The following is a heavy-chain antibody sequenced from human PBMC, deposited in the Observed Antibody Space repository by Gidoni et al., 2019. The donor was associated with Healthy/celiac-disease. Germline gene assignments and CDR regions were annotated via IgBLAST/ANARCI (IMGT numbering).Heavy chain of an antibody. CDR2: IRSKAYGGTT. V-gene: IGHV3-49*03. CDR3: TRPPRSLHYYYGMDV. CDR1: GFTFGDYA. Sequence: EVQLVESGGGVVQPGRSLRLSCTASGFTFGDYAMSWFRQAPGKGLEWLGLIRSKAYGGTTEYAASVKGRFTISRDDSKSIAYLQMNSLKTEDTAVYYCTRPPRSLHYYYGMDVWGQGTTVTVSS. J-gene: IGHJ6*02.